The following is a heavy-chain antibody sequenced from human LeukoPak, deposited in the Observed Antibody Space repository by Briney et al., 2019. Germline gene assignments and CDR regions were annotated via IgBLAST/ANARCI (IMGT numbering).Heavy chain of an antibody. Sequence: ASETLSLTCTVSGGSISSGGYYWSWIRQHPGKGLEWIGYIYYSGSTNYNPSLKSRVTISVDTSKNQFSLKLSSVTAADTAVYYCARGYCRGTSCNRYTFDMWGQGTMVTVSS. CDR2: IYYSGST. J-gene: IGHJ3*02. CDR1: GGSISSGGYY. D-gene: IGHD2-2*01. V-gene: IGHV4-61*08. CDR3: ARGYCRGTSCNRYTFDM.